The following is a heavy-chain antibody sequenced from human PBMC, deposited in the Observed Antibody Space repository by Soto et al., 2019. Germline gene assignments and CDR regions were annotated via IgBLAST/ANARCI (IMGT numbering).Heavy chain of an antibody. CDR1: GYTFTGSY. D-gene: IGHD5-12*01. Sequence: GASVKVSCKASGYTFTGSYIHWVRQAPGQGFEWMGWIDPSSGGTDFAQKFQGRVTMTRETSITTAYMELSSLRSDDTAVFYCARALYSGHDYRSPFDYWGQRTLVTVSS. J-gene: IGHJ4*02. CDR3: ARALYSGHDYRSPFDY. V-gene: IGHV1-2*02. CDR2: IDPSSGGT.